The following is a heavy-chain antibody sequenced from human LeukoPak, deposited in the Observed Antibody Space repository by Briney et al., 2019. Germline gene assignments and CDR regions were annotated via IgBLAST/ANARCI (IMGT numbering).Heavy chain of an antibody. CDR1: GFTFSSYG. Sequence: PAGGSLRLSCAASGFTFSSYGMHWVRQAPGKGLEWVAVISYDGSNKYYADSVKGRFTISRDNSKTTLYLQMNSLRAEDTAVYYCAKDVEQQPGDYWGPGTLVTVSS. D-gene: IGHD6-13*01. CDR2: ISYDGSNK. J-gene: IGHJ4*02. CDR3: AKDVEQQPGDY. V-gene: IGHV3-30*18.